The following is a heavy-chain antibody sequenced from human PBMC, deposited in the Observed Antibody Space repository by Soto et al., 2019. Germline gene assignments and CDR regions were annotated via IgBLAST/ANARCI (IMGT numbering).Heavy chain of an antibody. CDR1: GFPFNSYG. D-gene: IGHD2-15*01. V-gene: IGHV3-30*18. CDR3: AKDRVVRMILRPPGWFDY. Sequence: GSLRLSCATSGFPFNSYGMHWVRQAPGKGLEWVAVISYDGSDKYYADSVKGRFTISRDNSKNTLYLQMNSLRVEDTAVYYCAKDRVVRMILRPPGWFDYWGQGTRVTVSS. J-gene: IGHJ5*01. CDR2: ISYDGSDK.